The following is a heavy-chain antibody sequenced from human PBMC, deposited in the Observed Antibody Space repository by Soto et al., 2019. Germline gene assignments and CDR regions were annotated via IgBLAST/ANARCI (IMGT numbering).Heavy chain of an antibody. V-gene: IGHV1-69*13. CDR1: GGTFSSYA. D-gene: IGHD2-15*01. Sequence: ASVKVSCKASGGTFSSYAISWVRQAPGQGLEWMGGIIPIFGTANYAQKFQGRVTITADESTSTAYMELSSLRSEDTAVYYCAGDIYGSGYPNWFDPGAREPRSPSPQ. CDR2: IIPIFGTA. J-gene: IGHJ5*02. CDR3: AGDIYGSGYPNWFDP.